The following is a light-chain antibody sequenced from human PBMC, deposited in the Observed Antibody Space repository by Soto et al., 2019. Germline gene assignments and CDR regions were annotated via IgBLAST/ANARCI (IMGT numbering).Light chain of an antibody. CDR3: QQDYNYPRT. J-gene: IGKJ1*01. CDR1: QGIRND. CDR2: AAS. Sequence: AIQMTQSPSFLSASVGDRVTITCRASQGIRNDLGWYQQKPGKAPKLLIYAASSLQSGVPSRFSGSGSGTDFTLTISSLQPEDFATYYCQQDYNYPRTFGQGTKVDIK. V-gene: IGKV1-6*01.